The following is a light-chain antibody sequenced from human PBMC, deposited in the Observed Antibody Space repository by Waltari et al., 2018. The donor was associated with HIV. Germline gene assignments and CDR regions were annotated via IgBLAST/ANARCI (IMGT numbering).Light chain of an antibody. CDR2: KAS. CDR3: QQYVGSST. CDR1: QSISTS. V-gene: IGKV1-5*03. Sequence: DIQLTQSPSTLSASVGDRVTITCRASQSISTSLAWYQHKPGKAPKLLIWKASSLQSGVPSRFSGRGSGTEFTLTISSLQSEDFATYYCQQYVGSSTFGQGTKVEIK. J-gene: IGKJ1*01.